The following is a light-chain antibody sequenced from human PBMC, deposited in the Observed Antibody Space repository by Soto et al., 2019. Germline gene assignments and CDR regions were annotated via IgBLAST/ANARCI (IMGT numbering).Light chain of an antibody. CDR2: KVS. J-gene: IGKJ2*01. Sequence: DIVLTQTPLSSPVTLGQPASISCRSSQSLVHSDGNTYLSWFHQRPGQPPRLLIDKVSNRFSGXPXRXXGIGAGTDFTLKINRVEAEDVGIYFCMQATQYRPYTFGQGTKLEIK. V-gene: IGKV2-24*01. CDR3: MQATQYRPYT. CDR1: QSLVHSDGNTY.